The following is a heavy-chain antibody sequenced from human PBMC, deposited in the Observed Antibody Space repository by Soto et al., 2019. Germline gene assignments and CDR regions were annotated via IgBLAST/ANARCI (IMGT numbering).Heavy chain of an antibody. CDR2: IYHTGST. CDR1: GTSISSTYW. V-gene: IGHV4-4*02. D-gene: IGHD2-21*01. CDR3: ATVPPRIVVVLAEFPT. Sequence: QVQLKQSGQGLVRPSGTLSLTCAVSGTSISSTYWWTWVRQSPGKGLEWIGEIYHTGSTKYNPSLKSRVSMSIDKSNNQFSLKLSSVTAADTAIYYCATVPPRIVVVLAEFPTWGQGTLVTVSS. J-gene: IGHJ4*02.